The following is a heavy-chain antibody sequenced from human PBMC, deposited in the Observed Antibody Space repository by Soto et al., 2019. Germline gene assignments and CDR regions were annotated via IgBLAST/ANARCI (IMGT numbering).Heavy chain of an antibody. V-gene: IGHV1-69*13. D-gene: IGHD4-17*01. CDR1: GGTFSSYA. J-gene: IGHJ3*02. CDR2: IIPIFGTA. CDR3: AREVSDYGDYGRAFDI. Sequence: ASVKVSCKASGGTFSSYAISWVRQAPGQGLEWMGGIIPIFGTANYAQKFQGRVTITADESTSTAYMELSSLRSEDTAVYYCAREVSDYGDYGRAFDIWAQGTRVTVS.